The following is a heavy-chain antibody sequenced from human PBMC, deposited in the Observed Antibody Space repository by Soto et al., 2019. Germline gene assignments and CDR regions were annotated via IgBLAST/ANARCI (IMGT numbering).Heavy chain of an antibody. CDR1: GFTFSSYG. J-gene: IGHJ4*02. D-gene: IGHD3-22*01. CDR2: ISYDGSNK. V-gene: IGHV3-30*18. CDR3: ANAWENSYESSGPGDY. Sequence: QVQLVESGGGVVQPGRSLRLSCAASGFTFSSYGMHWVRQAPGKGLEWVAVISYDGSNKYYADSVKGRFTISRDNSKNTLYLQRNSLRAEDTAVYYCANAWENSYESSGPGDYWGQGTLVTVSS.